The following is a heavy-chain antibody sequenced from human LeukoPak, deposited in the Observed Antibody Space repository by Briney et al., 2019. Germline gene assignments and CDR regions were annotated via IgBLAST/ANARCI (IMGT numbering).Heavy chain of an antibody. V-gene: IGHV4-31*03. CDR2: IYYSGST. D-gene: IGHD3-22*01. Sequence: PSGTLSLTCTVSGGSISSGGYFWSWVRQHPGKGLEGIGYIYYSGSTYYNPSLKSRVTISVDTSKNQFSLKLSSVTAADTAVYYCASSINYYDSSGYYYASIFDYWGQGTLVTVSS. J-gene: IGHJ4*02. CDR3: ASSINYYDSSGYYYASIFDY. CDR1: GGSISSGGYF.